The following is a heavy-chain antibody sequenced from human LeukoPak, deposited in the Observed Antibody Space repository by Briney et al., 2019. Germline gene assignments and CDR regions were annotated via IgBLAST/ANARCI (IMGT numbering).Heavy chain of an antibody. J-gene: IGHJ5*02. CDR2: ISYDGSNK. Sequence: GRSLRLSCAASGFTFSSYGMHWVRQAPGKGLEWVAVISYDGSNKYYADSVKGRFTISRDNSKNTPYLQMNSLRAEDTAVYYCAKDRTKLYSRYPTASFDPWGQGTLVTVSS. CDR1: GFTFSSYG. CDR3: AKDRTKLYSRYPTASFDP. D-gene: IGHD6-13*01. V-gene: IGHV3-30*18.